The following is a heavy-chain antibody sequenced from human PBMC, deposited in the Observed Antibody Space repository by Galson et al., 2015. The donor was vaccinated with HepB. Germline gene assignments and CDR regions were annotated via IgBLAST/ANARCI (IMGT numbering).Heavy chain of an antibody. Sequence: SVKVSCKASGVTFSSYAISWVRQAPGQGLEWMGGIIPIFGTANYAQKFQGRVTITADESTSTAYMELGSLRSEDTAVYYCARAQKRGGWLGAFDIWGQGTMVTVSS. V-gene: IGHV1-69*13. J-gene: IGHJ3*02. CDR2: IIPIFGTA. D-gene: IGHD5-24*01. CDR3: ARAQKRGGWLGAFDI. CDR1: GVTFSSYA.